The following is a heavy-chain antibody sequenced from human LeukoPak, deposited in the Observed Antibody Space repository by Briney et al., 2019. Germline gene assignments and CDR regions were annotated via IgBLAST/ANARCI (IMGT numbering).Heavy chain of an antibody. J-gene: IGHJ3*02. D-gene: IGHD1-26*01. CDR3: ARARSYLDAFDI. CDR2: IYYSGST. CDR1: GGSISSYY. V-gene: IGHV4-59*01. Sequence: SETLSLTCTVSGGSISSYYWSWIRQPPGKGLEWIGYIYYSGSTNYNPSLKSRVTISVDTSKNQFSLKLSSVTAADTAVYYCARARSYLDAFDIWGQGTMVTVSS.